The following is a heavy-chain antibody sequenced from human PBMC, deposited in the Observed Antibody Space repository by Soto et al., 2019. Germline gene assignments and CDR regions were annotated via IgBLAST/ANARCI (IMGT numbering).Heavy chain of an antibody. J-gene: IGHJ6*02. CDR2: ISAYNGNT. CDR1: GYTFTSYG. V-gene: IGHV1-18*01. D-gene: IGHD2-15*01. CDR3: ARDTRLTYYYGMDV. Sequence: GASVKVSCKASGYTFTSYGISWVRQAPGQGLEWMGWISAYNGNTNYAQKLQGRVTMTTDTSTSTAYMELRSLRSDDTAVYYCARDTRLTYYYGMDVWGQGTKVPVSS.